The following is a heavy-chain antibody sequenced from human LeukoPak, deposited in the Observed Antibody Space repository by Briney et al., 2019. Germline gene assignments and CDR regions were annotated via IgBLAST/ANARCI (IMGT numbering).Heavy chain of an antibody. Sequence: SETLSLTCTVSGGSISSYYWSWIRQPAGKGLEWIGRIYTSGSTNYNPSLKSRVTMSVDKSKNQFSLKLSSVPAADTAVYYCAREQQLGVIDYWGQGTLVTVSS. J-gene: IGHJ4*02. CDR1: GGSISSYY. CDR3: AREQQLGVIDY. D-gene: IGHD6-13*01. CDR2: IYTSGST. V-gene: IGHV4-4*07.